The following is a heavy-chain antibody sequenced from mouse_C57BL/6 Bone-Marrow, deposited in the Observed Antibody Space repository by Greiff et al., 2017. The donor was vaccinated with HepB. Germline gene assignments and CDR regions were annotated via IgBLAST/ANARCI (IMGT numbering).Heavy chain of an antibody. D-gene: IGHD1-1*01. V-gene: IGHV1-55*01. CDR2: IYPGSGST. J-gene: IGHJ2*01. Sequence: QVQLQQPGAELVKPGASVKMSCKASGYTFTSYWITWVKQRPGQGLEWIGDIYPGSGSTNYNEKFKSKATLTVDTSSSTAYMQLSSLTSEDSAVYYCARIHYYYGSSYVGDYWGQGTTLTVSS. CDR1: GYTFTSYW. CDR3: ARIHYYYGSSYVGDY.